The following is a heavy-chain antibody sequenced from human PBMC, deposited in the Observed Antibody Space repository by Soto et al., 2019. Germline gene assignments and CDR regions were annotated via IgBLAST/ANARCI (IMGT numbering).Heavy chain of an antibody. Sequence: ASVKVSCKASGYTFTSYGISWVRQAPGQGLEWMGWISAYNGNTNYAQKLQGRVTMTTDTSTSTAYMELRSLRSDDTAVYYCARDSDILTGYRPPGLGYWGQGTLVTVSS. V-gene: IGHV1-18*01. CDR2: ISAYNGNT. D-gene: IGHD3-9*01. J-gene: IGHJ4*02. CDR3: ARDSDILTGYRPPGLGY. CDR1: GYTFTSYG.